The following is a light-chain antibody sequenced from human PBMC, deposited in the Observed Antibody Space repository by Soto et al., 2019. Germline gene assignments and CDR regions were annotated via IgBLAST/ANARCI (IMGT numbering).Light chain of an antibody. V-gene: IGKV3-20*01. CDR1: QSVSSSQ. Sequence: EIVLTQSPGTLSLSPGERATLSCRASQSVSSSQLAWYQQKPGQAPRLLIYGASTTATGIPDRFSGGGSGTDFPLTIGRLGLKFFAVFSWQQFGSPPKNIFGRGTK. J-gene: IGKJ2*01. CDR2: GAS. CDR3: QQFGSPPKNI.